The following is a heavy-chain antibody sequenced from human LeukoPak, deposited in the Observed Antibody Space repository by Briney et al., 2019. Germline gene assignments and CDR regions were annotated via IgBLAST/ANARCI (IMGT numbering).Heavy chain of an antibody. Sequence: PSETLSLTCTVSGGSISSGSYYWSWIRQPAGKGLEWIGRIYTSGSTNYNPSLKSRVTISVDTSKNQFSLKLSSVTAAVTAVYYCARSVPPTPDTAIDYWGQGTLVTVSS. CDR3: ARSVPPTPDTAIDY. D-gene: IGHD5-18*01. V-gene: IGHV4-61*02. CDR2: IYTSGST. J-gene: IGHJ4*02. CDR1: GGSISSGSYY.